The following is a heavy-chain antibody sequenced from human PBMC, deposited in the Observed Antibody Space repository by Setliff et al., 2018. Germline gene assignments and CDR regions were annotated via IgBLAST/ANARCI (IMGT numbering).Heavy chain of an antibody. V-gene: IGHV3-7*01. J-gene: IGHJ3*02. Sequence: SLKISCVVSGFSFSRHWMSWVRQAPGKGLEWMADIKQDGSTKYYLDSVKGRFTISRDNAKRSLYLQMNGLRADDTGVYYCVRDDADNYDAFDNWGQGTLVTVSS. CDR2: IKQDGSTK. CDR3: VRDDADNYDAFDN. D-gene: IGHD3-22*01. CDR1: GFSFSRHW.